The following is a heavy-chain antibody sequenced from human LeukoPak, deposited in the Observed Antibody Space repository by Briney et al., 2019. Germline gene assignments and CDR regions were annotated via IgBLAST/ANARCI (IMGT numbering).Heavy chain of an antibody. CDR2: INSDGSST. J-gene: IGHJ3*02. V-gene: IGHV3-74*01. CDR3: ASLGFYSSSWQGDAFDI. CDR1: GFTFSSYW. D-gene: IGHD6-13*01. Sequence: PGGSLRLSCAASGFTFSSYWMHWVRHAPGKGLVWVSRINSDGSSTSYADSVKGRFTISRDNAKNTLYLQMNSLRAEDTAVYYCASLGFYSSSWQGDAFDIWGQGTMVTVSS.